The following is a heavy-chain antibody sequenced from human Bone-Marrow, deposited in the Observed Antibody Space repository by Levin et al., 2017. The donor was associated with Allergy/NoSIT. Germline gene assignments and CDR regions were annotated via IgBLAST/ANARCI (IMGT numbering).Heavy chain of an antibody. CDR2: ISGTTR. CDR1: GFTFGNYG. J-gene: IGHJ4*02. D-gene: IGHD3-16*01. V-gene: IGHV3-69-1*01. CDR3: ARGVFNY. Sequence: LSLTCAASGFTFGNYGMNWVRQPPGKGLEWVSLISGTTRFYADSVKGRFTISRDDAKNSVYLQLNSLRAEDTGVYYCARGVFNYWGQGTPVTVSS.